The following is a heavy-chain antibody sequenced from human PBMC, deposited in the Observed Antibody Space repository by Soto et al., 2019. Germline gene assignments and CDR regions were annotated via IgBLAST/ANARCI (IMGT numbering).Heavy chain of an antibody. D-gene: IGHD1-26*01. V-gene: IGHV3-74*01. CDR3: VGTVSGSYSDAFDM. Sequence: GSLRLSCTASEFTFSNYWMHWVRQAPGKGLMWVSRINRDGTGTIYADSVKGRFSISRDNTKDTVYLQMNSLRAEDTAVYYCVGTVSGSYSDAFDMWGQGTVVTVSS. J-gene: IGHJ3*02. CDR1: EFTFSNYW. CDR2: INRDGTGT.